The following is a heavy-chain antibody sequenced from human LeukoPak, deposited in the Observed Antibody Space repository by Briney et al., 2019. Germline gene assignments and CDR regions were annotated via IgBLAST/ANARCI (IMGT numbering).Heavy chain of an antibody. CDR1: GFTFSSYA. CDR3: ARDSGFGELVTYYFDY. V-gene: IGHV3-30-3*01. CDR2: ISYDGSNK. D-gene: IGHD3-10*01. J-gene: IGHJ4*02. Sequence: PGGSLRLSCAASGFTFSSYAMHWVRQAPGKGLEWVAVISYDGSNKYYADSVKGRFTISRDNSRNTLYLQMNILRPEDTAIYYCARDSGFGELVTYYFDYWGQGTLVTVSS.